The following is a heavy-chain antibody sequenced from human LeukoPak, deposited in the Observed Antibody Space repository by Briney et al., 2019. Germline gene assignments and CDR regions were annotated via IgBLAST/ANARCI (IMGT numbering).Heavy chain of an antibody. V-gene: IGHV3-23*01. J-gene: IGHJ6*03. CDR3: AKEGGTGYCSSTSCYTYDYYYYMDV. D-gene: IGHD2-2*02. CDR1: GFTFSSYA. CDR2: ISGSGGST. Sequence: GGSLRLSCAASGFTFSSYAMSWVRQAPGKGLEWVSAISGSGGSTYYADSVKGRFTISRDNSKNTLYLQMNSLRAEDTAVYYCAKEGGTGYCSSTSCYTYDYYYYMDVWGKGTTVTVSS.